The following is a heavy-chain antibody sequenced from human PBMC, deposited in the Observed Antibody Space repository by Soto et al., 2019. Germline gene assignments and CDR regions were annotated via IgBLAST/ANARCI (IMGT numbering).Heavy chain of an antibody. CDR1: GGSVSSGVFS. J-gene: IGHJ6*02. Sequence: SETLSLTCAVSGGSVSSGVFSWNWIRQPPGQGLEWIGYISHGGSPHYTPSLRGRVSISVDRSTNVISLNLTSMTPADTAVYFCARGHYYYAMDVWGQGTTVIVSS. CDR3: ARGHYYYAMDV. V-gene: IGHV4-30-2*01. CDR2: ISHGGSP.